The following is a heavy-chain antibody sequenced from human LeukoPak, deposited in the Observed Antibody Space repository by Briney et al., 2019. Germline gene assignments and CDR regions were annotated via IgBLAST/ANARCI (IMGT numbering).Heavy chain of an antibody. V-gene: IGHV1-46*01. CDR2: INPSGGST. CDR1: GYTFTSYY. CDR3: ATPLVVPAAKANYYYYGMDV. Sequence: ASVKVSCKASGYTFTSYYMHWVRQAPGQALEWMGIINPSGGSTSYAQKFQGRVTMTRDTSTSTVYMELSSLRSEDTAVYYCATPLVVPAAKANYYYYGMDVWGQGTTVTVSS. J-gene: IGHJ6*02. D-gene: IGHD2-2*01.